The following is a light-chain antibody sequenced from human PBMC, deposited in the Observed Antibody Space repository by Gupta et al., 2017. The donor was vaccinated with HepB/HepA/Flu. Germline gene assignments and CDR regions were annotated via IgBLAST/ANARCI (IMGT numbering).Light chain of an antibody. CDR2: DVN. Sequence: QSALSQPASVSGSPGQSITISCTGTSSDVGGYKYVSCYQQHPGKAPKLMIYDVNKRPAGVSNRFSGSKAGNTASLTISGREDEDEADYYCSSHTSSNTVVFGGGTTLTVL. CDR1: SSDVGGYKY. V-gene: IGLV2-14*01. J-gene: IGLJ2*01. CDR3: SSHTSSNTVV.